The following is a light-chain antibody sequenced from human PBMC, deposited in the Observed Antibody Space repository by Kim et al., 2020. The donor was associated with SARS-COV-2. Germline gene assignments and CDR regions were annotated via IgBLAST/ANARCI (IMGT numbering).Light chain of an antibody. CDR3: QSYDSSLSGYV. CDR2: GDI. V-gene: IGLV1-40*01. J-gene: IGLJ1*01. CDR1: HSNIGAGYD. Sequence: QSVLTQQPSVSGAPGQRVTVSCTGTHSNIGAGYDVHWYQQFPGMAPKLLIYGDINRPSGVPDRFSGSKSGSSASLVITGLQPEDEADYYCQSYDSSLSGYVFGSGTKVTVL.